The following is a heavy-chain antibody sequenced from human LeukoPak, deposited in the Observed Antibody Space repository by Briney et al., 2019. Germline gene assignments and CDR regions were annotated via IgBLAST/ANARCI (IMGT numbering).Heavy chain of an antibody. D-gene: IGHD6-19*01. CDR3: ARGRSSGRYYYGMDV. V-gene: IGHV4-31*03. CDR1: GGSISSGGYY. CDR2: IYYSGST. J-gene: IGHJ6*02. Sequence: SETLSLTCTVSGGSISSGGYYWSWIRQHPGKGLEWIGYIYYSGSTYYNPSLKSRVTISVDTSKNQFSLKLSSVTAADTAVYYCARGRSSGRYYYGMDVWGQGTTVTVSS.